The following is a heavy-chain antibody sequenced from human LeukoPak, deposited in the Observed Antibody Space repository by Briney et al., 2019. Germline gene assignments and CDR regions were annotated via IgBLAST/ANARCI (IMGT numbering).Heavy chain of an antibody. CDR3: ASPYSGTYSYFDC. Sequence: SSETLSLTCTVSGGSISSYYWSWIRQPPGKGLEWIEHIYYSGSTNYNPSLKSRVTISIDTSKNQFSLKLNSVTAADTAVYYCASPYSGTYSYFDCGGQGTRVTVSS. CDR1: GGSISSYY. CDR2: IYYSGST. V-gene: IGHV4-59*08. J-gene: IGHJ4*02. D-gene: IGHD1-26*01.